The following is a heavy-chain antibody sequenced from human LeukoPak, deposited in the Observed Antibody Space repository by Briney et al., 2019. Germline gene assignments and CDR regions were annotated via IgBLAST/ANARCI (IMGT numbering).Heavy chain of an antibody. D-gene: IGHD2-2*01. CDR2: IIASFGTA. CDR1: GGTLSRYA. J-gene: IGHJ5*02. V-gene: IGHV1-69*13. CDR3: ARVVTPRYCSSTSCYWKGWFDP. Sequence: ASVKVSCKASGGTLSRYAISWVRQAPGQGLEWMGGIIASFGTANYAQKFQGRVTISADESTSTAYMELSSLRSEDTAVYYCARVVTPRYCSSTSCYWKGWFDPWGQGTLVTVSS.